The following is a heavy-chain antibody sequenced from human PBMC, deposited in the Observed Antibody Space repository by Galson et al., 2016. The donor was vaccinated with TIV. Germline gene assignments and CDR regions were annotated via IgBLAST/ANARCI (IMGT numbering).Heavy chain of an antibody. V-gene: IGHV1-2*02. J-gene: IGHJ6*02. CDR2: FNPDSGAT. Sequence: SVKVSCKASGYIFINYYIHWVRQAPGQGLEWLGWFNPDSGATQYAQKFQGRVTITADESTSTAYMELTSLRYDDTAIYYCAKDRNTAMDTYYWYYGMDVWGQGTTVTVSS. CDR1: GYIFINYY. CDR3: AKDRNTAMDTYYWYYGMDV. D-gene: IGHD5-18*01.